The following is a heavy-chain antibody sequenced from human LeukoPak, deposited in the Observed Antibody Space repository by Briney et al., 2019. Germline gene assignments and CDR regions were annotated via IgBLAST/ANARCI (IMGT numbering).Heavy chain of an antibody. D-gene: IGHD5-12*01. CDR1: GFTFSSYW. CDR3: ARGPPVATVGGDY. CDR2: INSDGSST. Sequence: PGTSLRLSCAASGFTFSSYWMHWVRQAPGKGLVWVSRINSDGSSTRYADSVKGRFTISRDNAKNTLYLQMNSLRAEDTSVYYCARGPPVATVGGDYWGQGTLVTVSS. V-gene: IGHV3-74*01. J-gene: IGHJ4*02.